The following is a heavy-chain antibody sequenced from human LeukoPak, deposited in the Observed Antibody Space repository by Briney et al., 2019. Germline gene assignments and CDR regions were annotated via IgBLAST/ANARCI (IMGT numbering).Heavy chain of an antibody. D-gene: IGHD2-2*01. J-gene: IGHJ3*02. CDR2: VYYSGTT. V-gene: IGHV4-39*05. Sequence: SETPSLTCTVSGGSITSSSYYWGWIRQPPGKGLEWIGSVYYSGTTYYNPSLKSRVTISVDTSKNQFSLKLSSVTAADTAVYYCRGVVVPAADAFDIWGQGTMVAVSS. CDR1: GGSITSSSYY. CDR3: RGVVVPAADAFDI.